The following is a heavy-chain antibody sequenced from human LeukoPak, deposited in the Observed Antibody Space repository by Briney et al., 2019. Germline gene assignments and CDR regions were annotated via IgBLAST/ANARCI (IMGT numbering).Heavy chain of an antibody. CDR1: GGTFSSYA. Sequence: ASVKVSCKASGGTFSSYAISWVRQATGQGLEWMGWINPNSGGTNYAQKFQGWVTMTRDTSISTAYMELSRLRSDDTAVYYCARESVGGGFDYWGQGTLVTVSS. V-gene: IGHV1-2*04. D-gene: IGHD3-16*01. J-gene: IGHJ4*02. CDR3: ARESVGGGFDY. CDR2: INPNSGGT.